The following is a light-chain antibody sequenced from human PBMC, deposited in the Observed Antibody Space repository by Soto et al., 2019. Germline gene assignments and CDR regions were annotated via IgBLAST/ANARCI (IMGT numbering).Light chain of an antibody. V-gene: IGKV1-5*03. CDR2: KAS. Sequence: DIQMTQSPSTLSGSVGDRVTITCRASQTISSWLAWYQQKPGKAPKLLIYKASTLKSGVPSRFSGSGSGTEFTLTISSLQPDDFATYYCQHYNTLPFTFGQGTRLEIK. CDR3: QHYNTLPFT. CDR1: QTISSW. J-gene: IGKJ5*01.